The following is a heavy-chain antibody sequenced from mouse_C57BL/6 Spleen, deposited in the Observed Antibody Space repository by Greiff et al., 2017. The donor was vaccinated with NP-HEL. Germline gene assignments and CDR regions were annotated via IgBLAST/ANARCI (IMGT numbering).Heavy chain of an antibody. V-gene: IGHV5-17*01. CDR2: ISSGSSTI. J-gene: IGHJ1*03. CDR3: ARKRSSSYWYFDV. CDR1: GFTFSDYG. Sequence: VQLKESGGGLVKPGGSLKLSCAASGFTFSDYGMHWVRQAPEKGLEWVAYISSGSSTIYYADTVKGRFTISRDNAKKTLFLQMTSLRSEDTAMYYCARKRSSSYWYFDVWGTGTTVTVSS. D-gene: IGHD1-1*01.